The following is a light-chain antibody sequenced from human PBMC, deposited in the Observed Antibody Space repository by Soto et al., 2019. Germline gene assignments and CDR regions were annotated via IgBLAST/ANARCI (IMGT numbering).Light chain of an antibody. Sequence: QSALTQPASVSGSPGQSITISCSGAGSDVGSLQFVAWYQQHPGKAPKVVIYEDSKRPSGISFRFSGSTSGNTASLTISGLQPDDESHYYCCSYTGSGTLWVFGGGTKVTVL. CDR2: EDS. CDR1: GSDVGSLQF. V-gene: IGLV2-23*01. J-gene: IGLJ3*02. CDR3: CSYTGSGTLWV.